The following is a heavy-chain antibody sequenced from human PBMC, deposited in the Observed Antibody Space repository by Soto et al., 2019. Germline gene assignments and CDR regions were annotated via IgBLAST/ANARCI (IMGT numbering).Heavy chain of an antibody. CDR2: IYYSGST. D-gene: IGHD2-2*01. CDR1: GGCICRFS. Sequence: LSLDRSVGGGCICRFSPYQNRKPPGKGLEWIGYIYYSGSTNYNPSLKSRVTISVDTSKNQFSLKLSSVTAADTAVYYCARQRYCSSTSCYGLWWFDPWGQGTLVTVSS. V-gene: IGHV4-59*08. CDR3: ARQRYCSSTSCYGLWWFDP. J-gene: IGHJ5*02.